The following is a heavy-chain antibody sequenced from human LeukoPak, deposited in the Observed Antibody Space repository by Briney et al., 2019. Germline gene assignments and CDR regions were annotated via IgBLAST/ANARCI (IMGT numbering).Heavy chain of an antibody. CDR1: RGSISSYY. CDR3: ARDGDSGSYFRFDY. CDR2: IYYSGST. V-gene: IGHV4-59*01. J-gene: IGHJ4*02. D-gene: IGHD1-26*01. Sequence: SETLSHTCTVTRGSISSYYWSWIRQPPGKGLDWIGYIYYSGSTNYNPSLKSRVTISVDTSKNQFSLKLSSVTAADTAVYYCARDGDSGSYFRFDYWGQGTLVTVSS.